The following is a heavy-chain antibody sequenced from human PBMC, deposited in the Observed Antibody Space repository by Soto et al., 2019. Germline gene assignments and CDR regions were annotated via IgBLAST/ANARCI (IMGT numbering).Heavy chain of an antibody. Sequence: GGSLRLSCAASGFTFSSYAMSWVRQAPGKGLEWVSAISGSGGSTYYADSVKGRFTISRDNSKNTLYLQMNSLRAEDTAVYYCAKASTDRWGRPDGWFDPWGQGTLVTVSS. CDR2: ISGSGGST. J-gene: IGHJ5*02. CDR3: AKASTDRWGRPDGWFDP. V-gene: IGHV3-23*01. D-gene: IGHD1-26*01. CDR1: GFTFSSYA.